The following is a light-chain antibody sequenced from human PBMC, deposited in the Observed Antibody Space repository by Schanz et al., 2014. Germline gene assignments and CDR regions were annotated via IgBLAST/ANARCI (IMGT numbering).Light chain of an antibody. CDR3: DSYTSRITYV. CDR2: DVS. Sequence: QSALTQPASVSGSPGQSITISCTGTSSDVGGYNYVSWYQQHPGKAPKLMIHDVSNRPSGVSNRFSGSKSGNTASLTISGLQAEDEADYYCDSYTSRITYVFGTGTKLTVL. CDR1: SSDVGGYNY. V-gene: IGLV2-14*01. J-gene: IGLJ1*01.